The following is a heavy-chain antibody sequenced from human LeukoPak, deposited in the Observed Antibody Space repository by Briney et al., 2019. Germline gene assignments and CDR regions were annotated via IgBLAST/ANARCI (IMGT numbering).Heavy chain of an antibody. CDR1: GGTFSSYA. D-gene: IGHD3-22*01. CDR3: AREVPYDSSGYHQWYFDY. V-gene: IGHV1-69*13. Sequence: SVKVSCKASGGTFSSYAISWVRQAPGQGLEWMGGIIPIFGTANYAQKFQGRVTITADESTSIAYMELSSLRSEDTAVYYCAREVPYDSSGYHQWYFDYWGQGTLVTVSS. CDR2: IIPIFGTA. J-gene: IGHJ4*02.